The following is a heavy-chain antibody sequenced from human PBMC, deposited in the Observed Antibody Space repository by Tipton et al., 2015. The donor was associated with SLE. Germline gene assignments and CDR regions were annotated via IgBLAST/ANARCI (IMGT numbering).Heavy chain of an antibody. CDR1: GDSLSSGYYY. J-gene: IGHJ4*02. CDR3: ATSGRGYSIAYDY. V-gene: IGHV4-61*01. D-gene: IGHD5-18*01. Sequence: TLSLTCTVSGDSLSSGYYYWSWIRQPPGKGLEWIGRIYTPGTTNYNPFLKSRVTISVDTSKNQFSLKLSSVTAADTAVYYCATSGRGYSIAYDYWGQGTLVTVSS. CDR2: IYTPGTT.